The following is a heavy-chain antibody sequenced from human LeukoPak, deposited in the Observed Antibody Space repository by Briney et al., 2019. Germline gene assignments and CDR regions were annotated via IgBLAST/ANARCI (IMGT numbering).Heavy chain of an antibody. CDR1: GYTFTSYD. J-gene: IGHJ4*02. CDR2: MNPNSGNT. D-gene: IGHD6-13*01. V-gene: IGHV1-8*03. Sequence: ASVKVSCKASGYTFTSYDINWVRQATGQGLEWMGWMNPNSGNTGYAQKFQGRVTITRYTSISTTYMELSSLRSEDTAVYYCARAALAADLDYWGQGTLVTVSS. CDR3: ARAALAADLDY.